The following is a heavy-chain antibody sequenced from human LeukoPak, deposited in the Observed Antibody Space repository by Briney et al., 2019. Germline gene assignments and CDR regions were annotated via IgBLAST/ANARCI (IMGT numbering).Heavy chain of an antibody. CDR1: GFTFSSYA. CDR3: AKDSWYYYGSGSYLDY. D-gene: IGHD3-10*01. V-gene: IGHV3-23*01. J-gene: IGHJ4*02. Sequence: GSLRLSCAASGFTFSSYAMSWVRQAPGKGLEWVSAISGSGGSTYYADSVKGRFTISRDNSKNTLYLQMNSLRAEDTAVYYCAKDSWYYYGSGSYLDYWGQGTLVTVSS. CDR2: ISGSGGST.